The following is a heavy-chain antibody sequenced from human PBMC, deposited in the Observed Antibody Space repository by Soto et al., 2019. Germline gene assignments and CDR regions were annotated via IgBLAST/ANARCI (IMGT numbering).Heavy chain of an antibody. J-gene: IGHJ4*02. CDR2: IYTSGST. D-gene: IGHD6-19*01. CDR1: GGSISSYY. CDR3: ATLHAVAGNFDY. V-gene: IGHV4-4*07. Sequence: ETLSLTCTVSGGSISSYYWSWIRQPAGKGLEWIGRIYTSGSTNYNPSLKSRVTMSVDTSKNQFSLKLSSVTAADTAVYYCATLHAVAGNFDYWGQGTLVTVSS.